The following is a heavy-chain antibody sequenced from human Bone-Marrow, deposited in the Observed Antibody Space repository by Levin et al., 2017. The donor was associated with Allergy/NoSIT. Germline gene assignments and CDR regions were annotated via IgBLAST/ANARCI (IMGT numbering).Heavy chain of an antibody. Sequence: SETLSLTCTVSGGSISSGDYYWSWIRQPPGKGLEWIGYIYSSGSTYYNPSLKSRVTISIDTSKSQFSVKLSSVTAADTAVYYCARLSSGSDSPFDYWGQGTLVTVSS. V-gene: IGHV4-30-4*01. CDR2: IYSSGST. J-gene: IGHJ4*02. D-gene: IGHD1-26*01. CDR3: ARLSSGSDSPFDY. CDR1: GGSISSGDYY.